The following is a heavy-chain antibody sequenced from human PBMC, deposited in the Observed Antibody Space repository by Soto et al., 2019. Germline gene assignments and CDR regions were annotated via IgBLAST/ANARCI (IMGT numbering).Heavy chain of an antibody. D-gene: IGHD1-26*01. CDR3: AKDPVGATHPYYFDF. J-gene: IGHJ4*02. CDR1: GFTFSKYA. CDR2: ISGSGSST. V-gene: IGHV3-23*01. Sequence: GGSLRLSCAASGFTFSKYAMSWVRQAPGKGLEWVSAISGSGSSTYYADSVKGRFTISRDNFNNTLYLRMNSLGADDTAVYYCAKDPVGATHPYYFDFWGLGTLVTVSS.